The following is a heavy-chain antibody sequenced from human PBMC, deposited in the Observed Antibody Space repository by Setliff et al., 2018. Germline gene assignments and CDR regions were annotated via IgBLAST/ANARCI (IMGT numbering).Heavy chain of an antibody. CDR1: GYTFTSYA. CDR3: ARGQDYYDPSGYYKLGY. V-gene: IGHV1-3*01. J-gene: IGHJ4*02. CDR2: INAGNGNT. D-gene: IGHD3-22*01. Sequence: GASVKVSCKASGYTFTSYAMHWVRQAPGQRLEWMGWINAGNGNTKYSQKFQGRVTITRDTSASTAYMELSSLRSDDTAVYFCARGQDYYDPSGYYKLGYWGPGTLVTVSS.